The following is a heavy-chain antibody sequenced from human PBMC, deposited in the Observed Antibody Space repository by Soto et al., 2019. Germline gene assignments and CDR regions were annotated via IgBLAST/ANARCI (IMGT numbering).Heavy chain of an antibody. J-gene: IGHJ4*02. CDR3: ARDWNTKYQPLDY. CDR1: GFTFSSYG. Sequence: QVQLVESGGGVVQPGRSLRLSCAASGFTFSSYGMHWVRQAPGKGLEWVAVIWYDGSNKYYADSVKGRFTTSRDNSKHSLYLQMNSLRAEDTAVYYCARDWNTKYQPLDYWGQGTLVTVSS. CDR2: IWYDGSNK. D-gene: IGHD2-2*01. V-gene: IGHV3-33*01.